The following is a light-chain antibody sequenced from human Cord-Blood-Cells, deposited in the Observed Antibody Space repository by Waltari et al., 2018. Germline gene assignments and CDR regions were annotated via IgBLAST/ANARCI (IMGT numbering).Light chain of an antibody. CDR2: EGS. Sequence: QSALTQPASVSGSPGQSITISCTGTSSDVGSYNLVSWYQQHPGKAPKLMIYEGSKRPTGVSNLFAGSKVGNTASLTISGLQAEDGADYYCCSYAGSSTFVVFGGGTKLTGL. V-gene: IGLV2-23*03. J-gene: IGLJ2*01. CDR1: SSDVGSYNL. CDR3: CSYAGSSTFVV.